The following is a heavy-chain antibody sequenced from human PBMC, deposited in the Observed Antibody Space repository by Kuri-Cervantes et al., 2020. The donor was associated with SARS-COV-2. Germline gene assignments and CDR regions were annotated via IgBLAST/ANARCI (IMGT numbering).Heavy chain of an antibody. D-gene: IGHD3-22*01. CDR2: ISYDGSNK. CDR3: ARDAYYYDSSGYYYYYYGMDV. Sequence: GESLKISCAASGFTFSSYAMHWVRQAPGKGLEWVAVISYDGSNKYYADSVKGRFTISRDNSKNTLYLQMNSLRAEDTAVYYCARDAYYYDSSGYYYYYYGMDVWGQGTTVTVSS. J-gene: IGHJ6*02. CDR1: GFTFSSYA. V-gene: IGHV3-30-3*01.